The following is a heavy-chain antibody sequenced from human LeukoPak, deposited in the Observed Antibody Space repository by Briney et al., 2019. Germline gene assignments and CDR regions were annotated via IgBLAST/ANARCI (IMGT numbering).Heavy chain of an antibody. J-gene: IGHJ6*03. Sequence: GGSLRLSCAASGFTFSNYSMNWVRQAPGKGLEWVSFISSSSSTLYYADSVKDRFTISRDKAKNSLYLQMNSLRAEDTAVYYCARDNNGYSYGWGYYYYYYMDVWGKGTTVTVSS. CDR2: ISSSSSTL. D-gene: IGHD5-18*01. CDR1: GFTFSNYS. CDR3: ARDNNGYSYGWGYYYYYYMDV. V-gene: IGHV3-48*01.